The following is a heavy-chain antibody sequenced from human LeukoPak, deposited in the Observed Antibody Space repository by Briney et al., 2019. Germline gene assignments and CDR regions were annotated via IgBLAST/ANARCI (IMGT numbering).Heavy chain of an antibody. CDR2: IKQDGSEE. J-gene: IGHJ4*02. CDR1: GFTFSSYW. D-gene: IGHD3-10*01. V-gene: IGHV3-7*01. Sequence: GGSLRLSCAASGFTFSSYWMTWVRQAPGKGLEWVAKIKQDGSEEYYVDSVKGRFTIPRDNAKNSLYLQMNSLRAEDTAVYYCARAAYYYGSGSYSEPRGRYYFDYWGQGTLVTVST. CDR3: ARAAYYYGSGSYSEPRGRYYFDY.